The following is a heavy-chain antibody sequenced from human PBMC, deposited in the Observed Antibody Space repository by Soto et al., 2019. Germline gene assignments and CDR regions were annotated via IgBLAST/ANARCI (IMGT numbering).Heavy chain of an antibody. CDR1: GGSISSYY. CDR2: IYYSGST. J-gene: IGHJ4*02. Sequence: SETLSLTCTVSGGSISSYYWSWIRQPPGKGLEWIGYIYYSGSTNYNPSLKSRVTISVDTSKNQFSLKLSSVTAADTAVYYCAGGLRFPGISDYWGQGTLVTVSS. CDR3: AGGLRFPGISDY. D-gene: IGHD3-3*01. V-gene: IGHV4-59*01.